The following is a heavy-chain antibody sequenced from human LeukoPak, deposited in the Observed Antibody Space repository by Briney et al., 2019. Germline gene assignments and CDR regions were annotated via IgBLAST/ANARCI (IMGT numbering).Heavy chain of an antibody. Sequence: GGSLRLSCAASGFTFSNYWMSWVRQAPGKGLEWVANIKEDGSEKYYVDSVKGRFTISRDNAKNSLYLQMNSLRAEDTAVYYCARDGVGATGAGIDYWGQGTLVTVSS. V-gene: IGHV3-7*01. CDR3: ARDGVGATGAGIDY. CDR1: GFTFSNYW. CDR2: IKEDGSEK. J-gene: IGHJ4*02. D-gene: IGHD1-26*01.